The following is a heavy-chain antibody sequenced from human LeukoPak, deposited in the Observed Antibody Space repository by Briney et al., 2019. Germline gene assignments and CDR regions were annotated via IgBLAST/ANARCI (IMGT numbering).Heavy chain of an antibody. J-gene: IGHJ4*02. V-gene: IGHV1-46*01. D-gene: IGHD6-19*01. Sequence: ASVRVSCKASGYTFTSYYMHWVRQAPGQGLEWMGIINSSGGSTSYAQKFQGRVTMTRDTSTSTVYMELSSLRSEDTAVYYCARDDLAVAGLDYWGQGTLVTVSS. CDR3: ARDDLAVAGLDY. CDR2: INSSGGST. CDR1: GYTFTSYY.